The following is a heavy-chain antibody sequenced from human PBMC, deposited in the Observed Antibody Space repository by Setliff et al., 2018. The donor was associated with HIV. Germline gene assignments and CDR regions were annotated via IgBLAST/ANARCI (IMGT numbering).Heavy chain of an antibody. Sequence: SETLSLTCSVLGGFGGNFYWSWIRQPPERGLEWVGYIHLDGRTYYNPSLESRLTISTDRPNNLFSMRLTSVTAADTAMYFCAGQSIPLFHSSDFWAQGTMVTVSS. CDR1: GGFGGNFY. CDR3: AGQSIPLFHSSDF. J-gene: IGHJ3*01. V-gene: IGHV4-59*08. CDR2: IHLDGRT.